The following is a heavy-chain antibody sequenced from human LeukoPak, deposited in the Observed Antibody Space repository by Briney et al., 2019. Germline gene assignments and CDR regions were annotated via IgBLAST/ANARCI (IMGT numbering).Heavy chain of an antibody. J-gene: IGHJ6*02. CDR3: AKADSTSSYGMDV. D-gene: IGHD2-2*01. V-gene: IGHV3-30*18. CDR1: GFTFSSYG. CDR2: ISYDGSNK. Sequence: GRSLRLSCAASGFTFSSYGMHWVRQAPGKGLEWVAVISYDGSNKYYADSVKGRFTISRDNSKNTLYLQMNSLRAEDTAVYYCAKADSTSSYGMDVWGQGTTVTVSS.